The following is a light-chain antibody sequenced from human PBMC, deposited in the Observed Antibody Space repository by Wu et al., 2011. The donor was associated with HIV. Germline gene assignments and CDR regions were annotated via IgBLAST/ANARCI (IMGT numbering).Light chain of an antibody. J-gene: IGKJ1*01. Sequence: EIVLTQSPGTLSLSPGERATLPCRASQSVGSTYLAWYQQKPGQAPRLLIYGASNRATGIPDRFSGSGSGTDFTLTIRRLEPEDLAVYYCQQYGTSPHTFGQGTKVEIK. V-gene: IGKV3-20*01. CDR3: QQYGTSPHT. CDR1: QSVGSTY. CDR2: GAS.